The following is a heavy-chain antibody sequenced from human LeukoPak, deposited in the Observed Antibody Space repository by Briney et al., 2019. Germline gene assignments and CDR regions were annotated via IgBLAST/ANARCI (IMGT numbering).Heavy chain of an antibody. CDR2: IDHSGST. D-gene: IGHD1-26*01. J-gene: IGHJ4*02. CDR3: ARNGGYGKFDY. Sequence: SETLSLTCAVSGYSITSVYYWGWIRRPPGKGLEWIGTIDHSGSTYYNPSLKSRVSLSVDTSKNHFSLNLRPVTAADTAFYYCARNGGYGKFDYWGQGTLVTVSS. CDR1: GYSITSVYY. V-gene: IGHV4-38-2*01.